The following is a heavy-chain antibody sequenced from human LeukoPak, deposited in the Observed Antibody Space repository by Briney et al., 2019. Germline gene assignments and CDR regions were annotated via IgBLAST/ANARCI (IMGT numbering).Heavy chain of an antibody. D-gene: IGHD2-15*01. Sequence: PSETLSLTCTVSGGSISSYYWSWIRQPPGKGLEWIGYIYYSGSTNYNPSLKSRVTISVDTSKNQSSLKLSSVTAADTAVYYCARTVAAKSYYYYYGMDVWGQGTTVTVSS. CDR2: IYYSGST. J-gene: IGHJ6*02. CDR1: GGSISSYY. CDR3: ARTVAAKSYYYYYGMDV. V-gene: IGHV4-59*01.